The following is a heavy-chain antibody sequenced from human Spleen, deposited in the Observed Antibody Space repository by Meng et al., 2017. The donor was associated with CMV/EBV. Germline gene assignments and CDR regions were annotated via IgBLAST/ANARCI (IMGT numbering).Heavy chain of an antibody. J-gene: IGHJ3*02. CDR1: GFTFSSYD. CDR2: TGTVGDT. Sequence: GGSLSLSCAASGFTFSSYDMHWVRQPTGKGLEWVSATGTVGDTYYADSVKGRFTISRENAKNSLYLQMNSLRAGDTAVYYCARGAAFDIWGQGTMVTVSS. V-gene: IGHV3-13*01. CDR3: ARGAAFDI. D-gene: IGHD3-16*01.